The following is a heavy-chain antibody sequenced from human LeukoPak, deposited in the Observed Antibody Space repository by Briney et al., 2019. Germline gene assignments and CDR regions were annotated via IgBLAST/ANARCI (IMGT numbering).Heavy chain of an antibody. D-gene: IGHD6-19*01. V-gene: IGHV3-30*02. Sequence: GGSLRLSCAASGFTFSNYGMHWVRQAPGKGLEWVAFIRYDDINKYYADSVKGRFTISRDNSKNTLYLQMNSLRAEDTAVYYCARDPVHSSGWFAVSYYYMDVWGKGTTVTVSS. CDR1: GFTFSNYG. CDR2: IRYDDINK. CDR3: ARDPVHSSGWFAVSYYYMDV. J-gene: IGHJ6*03.